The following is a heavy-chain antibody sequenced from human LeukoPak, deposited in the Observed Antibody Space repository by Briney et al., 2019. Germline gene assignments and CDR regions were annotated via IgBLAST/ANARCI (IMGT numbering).Heavy chain of an antibody. J-gene: IGHJ6*03. CDR1: GGTFSSYA. CDR2: IIPIFGTA. CDR3: AREVWGLAAAMRLGNMDV. V-gene: IGHV1-69*05. Sequence: SVKVSCKASGGTFSSYAISWVRQAPGQGLEWMGGIIPIFGTANYAQKFQGRVTITTDESTSTAYMELSSLRSEDTAVYYCAREVWGLAAAMRLGNMDVWGKGTTVTVSS. D-gene: IGHD2-2*01.